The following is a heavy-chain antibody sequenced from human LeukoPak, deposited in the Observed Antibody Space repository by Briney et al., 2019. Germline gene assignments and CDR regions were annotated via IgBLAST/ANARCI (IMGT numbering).Heavy chain of an antibody. D-gene: IGHD4-17*01. CDR2: IIPILGIA. CDR1: GGTFSSYA. Sequence: SVKVSCKASGGTFSSYAISWVRQAPGQGLERMGRIIPILGIANYAQKFQGRVTITADKSTSTAYMELSSLRSEDTAVYYCARDLGNDYGDYVVFDYWGQGTLVTVSS. CDR3: ARDLGNDYGDYVVFDY. J-gene: IGHJ4*02. V-gene: IGHV1-69*04.